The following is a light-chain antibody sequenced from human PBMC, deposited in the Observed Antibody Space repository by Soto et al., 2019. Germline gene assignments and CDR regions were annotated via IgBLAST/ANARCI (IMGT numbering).Light chain of an antibody. CDR3: SSYTSSTRG. Sequence: QDTGTQAGWVSGSPGQSTTISCTGTISDVGGYNYVSWYQQHPGKAPELMIYEVSNRPSGVSNRFSGYKSGNTASLTISGLQAEDEADYYCSSYTSSTRGFGTGTKVTVL. V-gene: IGLV2-14*01. J-gene: IGLJ1*01. CDR1: ISDVGGYNY. CDR2: EVS.